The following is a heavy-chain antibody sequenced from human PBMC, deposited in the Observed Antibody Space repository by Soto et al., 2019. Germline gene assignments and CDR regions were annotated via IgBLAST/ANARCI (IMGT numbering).Heavy chain of an antibody. CDR3: AKAPRWTGTSRY. J-gene: IGHJ4*02. D-gene: IGHD1-7*01. V-gene: IGHV3-15*01. Sequence: EVQLVESGGGLVKPGGSLRLSCAAYGFTFSTAWMTWVRQAPGKGLEWVGRIKSGGTTDYPAPMRGTFTVSRDDSKSTLYLQMDSLKIDDTAIYYCAKAPRWTGTSRYWGQGTLVTVSS. CDR1: GFTFSTAW. CDR2: IKSGGTT.